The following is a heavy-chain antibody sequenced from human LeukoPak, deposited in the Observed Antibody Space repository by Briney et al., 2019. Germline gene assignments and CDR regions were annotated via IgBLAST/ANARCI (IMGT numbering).Heavy chain of an antibody. CDR1: GGSIGSYY. V-gene: IGHV4-59*01. CDR3: ARGIAVAGTRGYFDY. Sequence: SETLSLTCTVSGGSIGSYYWSWIRQPPGKGLEWIGYIYYSGSTNYNPSLKSRVTISVDTSKNQFSLKLSSVTAADAAVYYCARGIAVAGTRGYFDYWGQGTLVTVSS. D-gene: IGHD6-19*01. CDR2: IYYSGST. J-gene: IGHJ4*02.